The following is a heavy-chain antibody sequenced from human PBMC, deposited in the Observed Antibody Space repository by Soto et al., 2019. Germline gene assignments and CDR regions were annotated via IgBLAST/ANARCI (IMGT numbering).Heavy chain of an antibody. CDR2: INPSGEHT. D-gene: IGHD2-15*01. CDR1: GYSFKDHY. Sequence: ASVKVSCKASGYSFKDHYMHWVRQAPGRGLEWVGIINPSGEHTNYAQRFRGRVAMTRDTSTSTAYMELRSLRSEDTAVYFCARISCKGGSCYFDFDQWGQGTLVTDSS. J-gene: IGHJ4*02. V-gene: IGHV1-46*02. CDR3: ARISCKGGSCYFDFDQ.